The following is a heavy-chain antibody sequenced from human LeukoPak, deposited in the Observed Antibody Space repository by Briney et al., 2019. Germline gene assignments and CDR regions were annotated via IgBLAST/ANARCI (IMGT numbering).Heavy chain of an antibody. CDR1: GGSFSGYY. D-gene: IGHD6-13*01. V-gene: IGHV4-34*01. Sequence: SETLSLTCAVSGGSFSGYYWTWIRQPPGKGLEWIGEINHSGSTNYNPSLKSRVTISVDTSKNQFSLKLSSVTAADTAVYYCARFRGSSWYPYYFDYWGQGTLVTVSS. J-gene: IGHJ4*02. CDR3: ARFRGSSWYPYYFDY. CDR2: INHSGST.